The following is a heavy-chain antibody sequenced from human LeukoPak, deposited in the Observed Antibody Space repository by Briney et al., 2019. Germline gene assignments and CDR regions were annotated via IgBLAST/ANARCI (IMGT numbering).Heavy chain of an antibody. CDR2: INHSGST. D-gene: IGHD3-10*01. CDR3: ARHKKALWFGEHVGFDP. V-gene: IGHV4-34*01. CDR1: GGSISSYY. Sequence: SETLSLTCTVSGGSISSYYWSWIRQPPGKGLEWIGEINHSGSTNYNPSLKSRVTISVDTSKNQFSLKLSSVTAADTAVYYCARHKKALWFGEHVGFDPWGQGTLVTVSS. J-gene: IGHJ5*02.